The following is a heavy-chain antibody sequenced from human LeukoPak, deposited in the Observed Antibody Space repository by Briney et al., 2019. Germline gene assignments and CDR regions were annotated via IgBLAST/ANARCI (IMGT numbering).Heavy chain of an antibody. J-gene: IGHJ5*02. CDR3: ARGGEAADTNWFDP. V-gene: IGHV1-69*01. CDR2: IIPIFGTA. D-gene: IGHD3-16*01. Sequence: SVKVSCKASGGTFSSYAISWVRQAPGQGLEWMGGIIPIFGTANYAQKFQGRVTITADESTSTAYMELSSLRSEDTAVYYCARGGEAADTNWFDPWGQGTLVTVSS. CDR1: GGTFSSYA.